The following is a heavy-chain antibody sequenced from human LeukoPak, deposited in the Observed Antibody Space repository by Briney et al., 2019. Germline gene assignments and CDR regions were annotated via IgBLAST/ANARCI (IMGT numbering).Heavy chain of an antibody. V-gene: IGHV1-18*04. D-gene: IGHD3-9*01. CDR3: ARDRSALRYFDWLLGRHNWFDP. Sequence: ASVKVSCKASGYTFTSYGISWVRQAPGQGLEWMGWISAYNGNTNYAQKLQGRVTMTTDTSTSTACMELRSLRSDDTAVYYCARDRSALRYFDWLLGRHNWFDPWGQGTLVTVSS. J-gene: IGHJ5*02. CDR2: ISAYNGNT. CDR1: GYTFTSYG.